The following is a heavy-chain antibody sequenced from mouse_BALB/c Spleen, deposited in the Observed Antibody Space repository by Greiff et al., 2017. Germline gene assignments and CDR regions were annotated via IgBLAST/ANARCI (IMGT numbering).Heavy chain of an antibody. D-gene: IGHD2-3*01. CDR3: ESDRLYDGYAMDY. CDR2: ISSGGSYT. CDR1: GFTFSNYG. V-gene: IGHV5-6*02. J-gene: IGHJ4*01. Sequence: DVKLVESGGDLVKPGGSLKLSCAASGFTFSNYGMSWVRQTPDKRLEWVATISSGGSYTYYPDSVKGRVTISRDNAKNTLYLQMSSLKSEDTAMYCYESDRLYDGYAMDYWGQGTSVTVSS.